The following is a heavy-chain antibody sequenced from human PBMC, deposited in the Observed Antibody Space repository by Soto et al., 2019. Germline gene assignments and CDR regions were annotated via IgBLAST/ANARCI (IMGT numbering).Heavy chain of an antibody. CDR2: IYYSGST. Sequence: PSETLSLTCTVSGGSISSSSYYWGWIRQPPGKGLEWIGSIYYSGSTYYNPSLKSRVTISVDTSKNQFSLKLSSVTAADTAVYYCARVDFGYSYGYYYFDYWGQGTLVTVSS. D-gene: IGHD5-18*01. J-gene: IGHJ4*02. CDR1: GGSISSSSYY. CDR3: ARVDFGYSYGYYYFDY. V-gene: IGHV4-39*01.